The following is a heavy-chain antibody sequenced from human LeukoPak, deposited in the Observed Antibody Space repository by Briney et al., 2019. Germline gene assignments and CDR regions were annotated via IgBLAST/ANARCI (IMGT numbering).Heavy chain of an antibody. CDR3: ASFITMVRGVNGFDY. CDR2: IIPIFGTA. J-gene: IGHJ4*02. D-gene: IGHD3-10*01. Sequence: SVKVSCKASGGTFSSYAISWVRQAPGQGLEWMGGIIPIFGTANYAQKFQGRVTITADKSTSTAYMELSSLRSEDTAVYYCASFITMVRGVNGFDYWGQGTLVTVSS. V-gene: IGHV1-69*06. CDR1: GGTFSSYA.